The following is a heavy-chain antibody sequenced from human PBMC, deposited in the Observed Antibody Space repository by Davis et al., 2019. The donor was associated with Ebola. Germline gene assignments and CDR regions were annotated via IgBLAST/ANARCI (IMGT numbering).Heavy chain of an antibody. J-gene: IGHJ6*03. CDR2: IYYSGST. V-gene: IGHV4-31*03. CDR1: GGSTSRGGSY. Sequence: PSETLSLTCTVSGGSTSRGGSYWTWIRQHPGKGLEWIGYIYYSGSTYYKPSLKSRVTISLDTSKNQFSLNLYSVTAADTAVYYCARDLRYDSSGHDYYFYMDVWGKGTTVTVSS. D-gene: IGHD3-22*01. CDR3: ARDLRYDSSGHDYYFYMDV.